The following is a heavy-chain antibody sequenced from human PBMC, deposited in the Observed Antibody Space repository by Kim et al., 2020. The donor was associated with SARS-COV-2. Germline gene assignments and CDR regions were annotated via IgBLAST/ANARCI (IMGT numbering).Heavy chain of an antibody. D-gene: IGHD3-3*01. Sequence: ASVKVSCKASGYTFANYYLHWVRQAPGQGLEWVGAINPSGGITNYAQKFQGRVTMTTDTSASTIYMEFNSLTSEDTAVYYCAREGTIFGVHMGLDHWGQGTLVTVSS. CDR1: GYTFANYY. CDR3: AREGTIFGVHMGLDH. J-gene: IGHJ4*02. V-gene: IGHV1-46*01. CDR2: INPSGGIT.